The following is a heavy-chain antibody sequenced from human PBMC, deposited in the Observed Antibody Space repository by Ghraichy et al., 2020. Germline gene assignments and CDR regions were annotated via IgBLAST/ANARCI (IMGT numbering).Heavy chain of an antibody. D-gene: IGHD1-26*01. Sequence: SETLSLTCTVSGGSLSSYYWSWIRQPPGKGLEWIGYIYYSGSAYYNASLKNRITISLDTPNRRFSLKLRSVTAADTAVYYCARGTSKWAPKYWFDPWGQGTLVTVSS. V-gene: IGHV4-59*01. CDR2: IYYSGSA. CDR1: GGSLSSYY. CDR3: ARGTSKWAPKYWFDP. J-gene: IGHJ5*02.